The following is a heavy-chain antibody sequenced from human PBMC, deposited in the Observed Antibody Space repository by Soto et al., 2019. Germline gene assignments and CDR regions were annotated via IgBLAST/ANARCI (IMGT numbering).Heavy chain of an antibody. D-gene: IGHD2-21*02. CDR2: IPQDGVDG. CDR3: ARDHLILPAHDFFYGSDV. CDR1: GFTFSMYS. J-gene: IGHJ6*02. Sequence: PGGSLILSCEVSGFTFSMYSMSWVRQSPGKGLEWVAKIPQDGVDGHYADSVKGRFTISRANGKNSLYLQLNNLRAEDTAVYYCARDHLILPAHDFFYGSDVWGRGATVTVSS. V-gene: IGHV3-7*03.